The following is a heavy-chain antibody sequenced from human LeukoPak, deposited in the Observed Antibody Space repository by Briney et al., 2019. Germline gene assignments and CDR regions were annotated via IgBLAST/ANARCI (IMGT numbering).Heavy chain of an antibody. V-gene: IGHV4-59*01. CDR1: GASMSSNY. D-gene: IGHD6-13*01. Sequence: KPSETLSLTCNVSGASMSSNYWSWIRQPPGKGMEWIGFIYYSGSTNYNPSLKSRVTTSVDTSKNQFSLRLSSVTAADTAVYYCASPGIVAAGTDRGFDYWGQGTLVTVSS. J-gene: IGHJ4*02. CDR3: ASPGIVAAGTDRGFDY. CDR2: IYYSGST.